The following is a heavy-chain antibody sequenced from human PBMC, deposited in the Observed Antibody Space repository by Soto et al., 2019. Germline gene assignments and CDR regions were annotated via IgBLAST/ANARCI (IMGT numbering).Heavy chain of an antibody. CDR3: ARAPRYDSRGYYDY. J-gene: IGHJ4*02. D-gene: IGHD3-22*01. CDR1: VGSISIGGYS. CDR2: IYHSGST. V-gene: IGHV4-30-2*01. Sequence: PSERLCVTCALSVGSISIGGYSWSWIRQPPGKGLEWIRYIYHSGSTYYNPSLKSRVPMSVDRSKNQFSLKLSSVTAADTAVYYCARAPRYDSRGYYDYWGQGTMVTVSS.